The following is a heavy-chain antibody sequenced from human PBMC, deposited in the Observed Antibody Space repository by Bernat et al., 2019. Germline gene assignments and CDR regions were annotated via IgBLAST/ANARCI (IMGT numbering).Heavy chain of an antibody. D-gene: IGHD1/OR15-1a*01. CDR1: GFTFSGSS. V-gene: IGHV3-48*01. CDR3: ARELREHFWYSDL. J-gene: IGHJ2*01. Sequence: EVQLVESGGGLVQPGGSLRLSCAASGFTFSGSSTNWVRQAPGKGLEWLSCIDTSGTVVHYADSVKGRFTVSRDNAKNSLYVQMNSLRAEDTAIYYCARELREHFWYSDLWGRGTQVTVSS. CDR2: IDTSGTVV.